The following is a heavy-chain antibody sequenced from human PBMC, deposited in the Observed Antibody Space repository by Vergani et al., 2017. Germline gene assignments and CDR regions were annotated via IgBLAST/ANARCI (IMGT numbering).Heavy chain of an antibody. CDR3: ARQDIVGVVAATPENDAFDI. CDR1: GGSISSSNW. CDR2: IYHSGST. D-gene: IGHD2-15*01. Sequence: QVQLQESGPGLVKPPGTLSLTCAVSGGSISSSNWWSWVRQPPGKGLEWIGEIYHSGSTNYNPSLKSRVTISVDTSKNQFSLKLSSVTAADTAVYYCARQDIVGVVAATPENDAFDIWGQGTMVTVSS. J-gene: IGHJ3*02. V-gene: IGHV4-4*03.